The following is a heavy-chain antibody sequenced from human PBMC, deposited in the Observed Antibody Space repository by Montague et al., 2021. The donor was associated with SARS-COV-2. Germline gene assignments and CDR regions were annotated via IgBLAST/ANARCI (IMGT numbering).Heavy chain of an antibody. CDR1: GGSISSSSYY. CDR2: IYYSGST. V-gene: IGHV4-39*01. CDR3: AGLGCPRITIFGVVTHNWFDP. D-gene: IGHD3-3*01. J-gene: IGHJ5*02. Sequence: SETLSLTCTVSGGSISSSSYYWGWIRQPPGKGLEWIGSIYYSGSTYYNPSLKSRVTISVDTSKNQFSLKLSSVTAADTAVYYCAGLGCPRITIFGVVTHNWFDPWGQGTLVTVSS.